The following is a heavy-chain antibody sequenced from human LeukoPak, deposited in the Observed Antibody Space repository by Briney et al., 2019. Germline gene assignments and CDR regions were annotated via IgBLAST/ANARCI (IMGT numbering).Heavy chain of an antibody. CDR3: ARRDTGWNYCDY. J-gene: IGHJ4*02. Sequence: SETLSLTCTISGDSINGHYWSWIRQPPGKRLEWIGDIHYKGSTNYNLSLKSRVTISVDTSRNHLSLNLTSVLAADTAIYYCARRDTGWNYCDYWGQGILVTVSS. D-gene: IGHD6-19*01. CDR2: IHYKGST. CDR1: GDSINGHY. V-gene: IGHV4-59*08.